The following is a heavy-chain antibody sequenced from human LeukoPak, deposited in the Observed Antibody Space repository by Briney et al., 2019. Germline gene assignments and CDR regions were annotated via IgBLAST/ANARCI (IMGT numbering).Heavy chain of an antibody. Sequence: GGSLRLSCAGSAFTFSNYWMHWVRQAPGKGLEWVSRINSDGSSTSYTDSVKGRFTISRDNAKNTLHLQMNSLRAEDTAVYYCAGGSIVVAGTRNSLDYWGQGTLVTVSS. D-gene: IGHD6-19*01. J-gene: IGHJ4*02. CDR1: AFTFSNYW. CDR2: INSDGSST. CDR3: AGGSIVVAGTRNSLDY. V-gene: IGHV3-74*03.